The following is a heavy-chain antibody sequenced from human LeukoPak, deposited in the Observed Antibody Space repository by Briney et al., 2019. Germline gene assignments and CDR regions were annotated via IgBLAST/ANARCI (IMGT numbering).Heavy chain of an antibody. V-gene: IGHV1-46*01. CDR3: AREQDGMDV. Sequence: ASVKVSCKASGYTFTNNYIHWVRQAPGQGLEWMGIINPSGGSTSYAQKFQGRVTMTRDTSTGTVYMELSSLRSEDTAVYYCAREQDGMDVWGQGTTVTVSS. CDR2: INPSGGST. CDR1: GYTFTNNY. J-gene: IGHJ6*02.